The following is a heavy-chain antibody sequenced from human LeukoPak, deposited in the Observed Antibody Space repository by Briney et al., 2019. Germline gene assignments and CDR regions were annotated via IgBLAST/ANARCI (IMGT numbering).Heavy chain of an antibody. J-gene: IGHJ4*02. D-gene: IGHD4-17*01. CDR1: GFTFSNAW. CDR3: TTVSLLYGDYSFDY. V-gene: IGHV3-15*01. CDR2: IKSKTDGGTT. Sequence: GGSLRLSCAASGFTFSNAWMSWVRQAPGKGLEWVGRIKSKTDGGTTDYAAPVKGRFTISRDDSKNTLYLQMNSLKTEDTAVYYCTTVSLLYGDYSFDYWGQGTLVTVSS.